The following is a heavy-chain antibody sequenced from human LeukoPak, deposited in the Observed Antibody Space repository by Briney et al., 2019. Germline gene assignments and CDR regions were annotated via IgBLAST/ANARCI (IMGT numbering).Heavy chain of an antibody. D-gene: IGHD3-22*01. J-gene: IGHJ5*02. V-gene: IGHV3-74*01. CDR2: INSDGINT. CDR3: ARDLGQYYDTSDNWFDP. Sequence: GGSLRLSCAASGFTFSNYWMHWVRQAPGKGLVWVSRINSDGINTSYADSVKGRFTISRDNAKNTLNLQMNSLRAEDTAVYYCARDLGQYYDTSDNWFDPWGQGTLVTVSS. CDR1: GFTFSNYW.